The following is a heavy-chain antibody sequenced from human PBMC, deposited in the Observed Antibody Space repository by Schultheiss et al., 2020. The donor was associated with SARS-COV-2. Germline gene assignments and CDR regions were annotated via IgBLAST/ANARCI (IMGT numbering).Heavy chain of an antibody. D-gene: IGHD5-18*01. J-gene: IGHJ4*02. CDR2: ISSNGGST. V-gene: IGHV3-64D*06. CDR3: VKELGYSYGY. Sequence: GGSLRLSCAASGFTFSSYSMHWVRQAPGKGLEYVSAISSNGGSTYYADSVKGRFTISRDNSKNTLYLQMSSLRAEDTAVYYCVKELGYSYGYWGQGTLVTVSS. CDR1: GFTFSSYS.